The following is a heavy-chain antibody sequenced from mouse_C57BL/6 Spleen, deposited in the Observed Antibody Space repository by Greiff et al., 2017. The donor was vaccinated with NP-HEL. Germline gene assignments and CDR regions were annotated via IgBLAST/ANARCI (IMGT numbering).Heavy chain of an antibody. Sequence: EVQGVESGGDLVKPGGSLKLSCAASGFTFSSYGMSWVRQTPDKRLEWVATISSGGSYTYYPDSVKGRFTISRDNAKNTLYLQMSSLKSEDTAMYYCARRGVGLDYWGQGTTLTVSS. V-gene: IGHV5-6*01. CDR1: GFTFSSYG. J-gene: IGHJ2*01. CDR3: ARRGVGLDY. D-gene: IGHD4-1*01. CDR2: ISSGGSYT.